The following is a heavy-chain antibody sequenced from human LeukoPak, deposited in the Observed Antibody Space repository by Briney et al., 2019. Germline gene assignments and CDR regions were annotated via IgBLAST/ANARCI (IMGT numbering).Heavy chain of an antibody. V-gene: IGHV3-7*01. CDR3: ARAVDLADY. CDR2: IRQDGSTK. J-gene: IGHJ4*02. Sequence: SGGSLRLSGAASGFTFSDHWMSWVRKAPGKGLEWVANIRQDGSTKFYADSVKGRFTISRDNAKNSVFLQMDNLTPDDTAVYYCARAVDLADYWGQGTLVTVSS. CDR1: GFTFSDHW.